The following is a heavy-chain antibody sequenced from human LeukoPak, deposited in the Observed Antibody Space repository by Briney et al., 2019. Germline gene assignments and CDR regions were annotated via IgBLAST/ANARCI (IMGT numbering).Heavy chain of an antibody. V-gene: IGHV3-7*01. CDR1: GFSFSAYW. Sequence: GGSLRFSCAASGFSFSAYWMTWVRQAPGTGLEWVANINPAGSETYYVDPVKGRFSISRDSAKNLVYLQMNSLRAEDTAVYHCARFGYVAAVDVWGQGTLVTVSS. CDR2: INPAGSET. D-gene: IGHD2-15*01. J-gene: IGHJ4*02. CDR3: ARFGYVAAVDV.